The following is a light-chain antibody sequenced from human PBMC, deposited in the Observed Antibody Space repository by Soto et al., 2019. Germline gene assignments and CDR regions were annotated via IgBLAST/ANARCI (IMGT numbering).Light chain of an antibody. CDR2: GIT. CDR3: QSYDSSLSGYV. CDR1: SSNFGAGFD. Sequence: QSVLTQPPSVSGAPGQWVTISCTGSSSNFGAGFDVHWYQQLPGTAPKLLIYGITNRPSGVPDRFSGSKSGTSASLAITGPQAEDEAVYYCQSYDSSLSGYVFGTGTKVTVL. V-gene: IGLV1-40*01. J-gene: IGLJ1*01.